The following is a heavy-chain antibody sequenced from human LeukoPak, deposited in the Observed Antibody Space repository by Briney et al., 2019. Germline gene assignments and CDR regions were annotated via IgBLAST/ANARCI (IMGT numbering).Heavy chain of an antibody. Sequence: ASVKVSCKASGYTFTSYYMHWVRQAPGQGLEWMGIINPSGGSTSYAQKFQGRVTMTRDTSTSTVYMELSSLGSEDTAVYYCARNVQAARLGNAFDIWGQGTMVTVSS. CDR3: ARNVQAARLGNAFDI. V-gene: IGHV1-46*01. D-gene: IGHD6-6*01. CDR2: INPSGGST. J-gene: IGHJ3*02. CDR1: GYTFTSYY.